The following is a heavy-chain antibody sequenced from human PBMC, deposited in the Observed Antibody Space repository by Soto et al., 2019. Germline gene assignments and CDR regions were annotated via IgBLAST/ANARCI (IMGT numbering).Heavy chain of an antibody. V-gene: IGHV3-64D*06. CDR1: GFIFSEST. D-gene: IGHD2-15*01. CDR3: VKQAHGLDGVAFDY. CDR2: VSTSGRST. Sequence: HPGGYLRLSCSASGFIFSESTIYWVRQVPGKGPEAISAVSTSGRSTYYADSVKDRFTISRDNSKNTLFLQMGSLRPEDTAIYYCVKQAHGLDGVAFDYWGQGTQVTVSS. J-gene: IGHJ4*02.